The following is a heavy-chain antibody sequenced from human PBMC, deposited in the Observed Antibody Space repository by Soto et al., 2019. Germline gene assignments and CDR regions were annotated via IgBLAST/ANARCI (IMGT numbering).Heavy chain of an antibody. CDR2: INPSGGTT. V-gene: IGHV1-46*03. J-gene: IGHJ4*02. Sequence: QVQLVQSGAEVKKPGASVKVSCKASGYTFTNYYIHWLRQAPGQGLEWMGMINPSGGTTSYAQNFQGRVTMTSGTSTSTVYMELSSLRSEDTAVYYCAKSLIVATTPEDYWGQGTLVTVSS. D-gene: IGHD5-12*01. CDR1: GYTFTNYY. CDR3: AKSLIVATTPEDY.